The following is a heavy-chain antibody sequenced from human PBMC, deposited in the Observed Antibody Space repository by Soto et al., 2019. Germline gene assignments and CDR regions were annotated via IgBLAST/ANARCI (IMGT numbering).Heavy chain of an antibody. CDR3: AKGRGVLFYFDQ. V-gene: IGHV3-23*01. CDR1: GFTFSTFA. J-gene: IGHJ4*02. Sequence: EVQLLESGGGLVQPGGPLRLSCAASGFTFSTFAMTWVRQAPGKGLEWVSAISGSGDNTYYADSVKGRFTMSRDNSKSTLYLQMNSLRGDDTAVYHCAKGRGVLFYFDQWGQGTLVTVSS. CDR2: ISGSGDNT. D-gene: IGHD2-21*01.